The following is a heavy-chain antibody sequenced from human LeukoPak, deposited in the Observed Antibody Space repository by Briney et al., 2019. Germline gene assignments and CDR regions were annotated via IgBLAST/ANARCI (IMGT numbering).Heavy chain of an antibody. J-gene: IGHJ6*02. D-gene: IGHD3-16*01. CDR3: ARGRRFSSMDV. V-gene: IGHV4-34*01. CDR1: GGSFSGYY. CDR2: INHSGST. Sequence: KPSETLSLTCAVYGGSFSGYYWSWIRQPPGKGLEWIGEINHSGSTNYNPSLKSRVTISVDTSKNQFSLKLSSVTAADTAVYYCARGRRFSSMDVWGQGTTVTVSS.